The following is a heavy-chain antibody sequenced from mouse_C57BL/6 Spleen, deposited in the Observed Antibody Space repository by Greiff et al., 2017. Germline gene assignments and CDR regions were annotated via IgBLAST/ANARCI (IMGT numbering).Heavy chain of an antibody. V-gene: IGHV1-53*01. CDR3: ARERVWVVAKNERYFDV. D-gene: IGHD1-1*01. J-gene: IGHJ1*03. CDR2: INPSNGGT. Sequence: HVQLKQPGTELVKPGASVKLSCKASGYTFTSYWMPWVKPRPGQGLEWIGNINPSNGGTNENEKFKSKATLTVDKSSSTAYMQLSSLTSEDSAVYYCARERVWVVAKNERYFDVWGTGTTVTVSS. CDR1: GYTFTSYW.